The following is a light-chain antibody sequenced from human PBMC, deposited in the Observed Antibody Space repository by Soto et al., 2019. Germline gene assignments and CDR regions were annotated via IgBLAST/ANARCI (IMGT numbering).Light chain of an antibody. CDR3: QPYNNWPLT. J-gene: IGKJ4*01. CDR2: GAS. CDR1: QSVSTSY. V-gene: IGKV3-20*01. Sequence: DIVLTQSPGTLSLSPEDRATLSCRASQSVSTSYLAWYQQKPGQTPRLLIYGASSRATGIPDRFSGSGSGTDFTLTISRLEPEDFAVYYCQPYNNWPLTFGGGTKVDIK.